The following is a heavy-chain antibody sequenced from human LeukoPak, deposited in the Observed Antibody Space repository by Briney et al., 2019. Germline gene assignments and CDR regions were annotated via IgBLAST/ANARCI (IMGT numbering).Heavy chain of an antibody. CDR1: GYTFTGYY. CDR3: ARDGVLYYYGSGSQST. J-gene: IGHJ5*02. Sequence: GASVKVSCKASGYTFTGYYMHWVRQAPGQGLEWMGWINPNSGGTNYAQKFQGRVTMTRDTSISTAYMELSRLRSDDTAVYHCARDGVLYYYGSGSQSTWGQGTLVTVSS. V-gene: IGHV1-2*02. D-gene: IGHD3-10*01. CDR2: INPNSGGT.